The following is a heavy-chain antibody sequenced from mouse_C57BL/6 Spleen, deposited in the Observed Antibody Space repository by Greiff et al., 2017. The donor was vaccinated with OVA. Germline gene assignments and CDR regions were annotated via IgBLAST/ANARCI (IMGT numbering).Heavy chain of an antibody. J-gene: IGHJ4*01. Sequence: QVQLQQSGAELVKPGASVKLSCKASGYTFTSYWMHWVKQRPGQGLEWIGMIHPNSGSTNYNEKFKSKATLTVDKSSSTAYMQLSSLTSEDSAVYYCARTGTRYAMDYWGQGTSVTVSS. CDR3: ARTGTRYAMDY. CDR1: GYTFTSYW. V-gene: IGHV1-64*01. CDR2: IHPNSGST. D-gene: IGHD3-3*01.